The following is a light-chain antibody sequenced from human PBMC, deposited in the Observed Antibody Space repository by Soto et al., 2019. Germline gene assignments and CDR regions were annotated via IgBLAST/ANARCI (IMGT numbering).Light chain of an antibody. CDR1: GSNIGRYP. CDR3: ATWDDSLNGYV. V-gene: IGLV1-44*01. J-gene: IGLJ1*01. Sequence: QSVLTQPPSASGTPGQRVTISCSGSGSNIGRYPVNWYQQFPGAAPKLLIYSNNQRPSGVPDRFSGSKSGTSASLAFSGLQSDYEADYYCATWDDSLNGYVFGPGTKLPVL. CDR2: SNN.